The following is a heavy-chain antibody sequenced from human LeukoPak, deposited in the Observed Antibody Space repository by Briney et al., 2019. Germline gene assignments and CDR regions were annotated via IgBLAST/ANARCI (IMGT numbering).Heavy chain of an antibody. CDR1: GFTFSNYA. D-gene: IGHD3-10*01. CDR3: AKDPSLLWFGELTS. CDR2: ITVSGST. J-gene: IGHJ5*02. Sequence: GGSLRLSCAASGFTFSNYAMSWVRQAPGKGLEYVSSITVSGSTSYGDSVKGRFTISRDNSKNTLYLQMNSLRAEDTAVYYCAKDPSLLWFGELTSWGQGTLVTVSS. V-gene: IGHV3-23*01.